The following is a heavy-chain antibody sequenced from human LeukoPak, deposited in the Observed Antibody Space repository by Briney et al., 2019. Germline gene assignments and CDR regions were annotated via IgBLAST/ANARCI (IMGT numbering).Heavy chain of an antibody. V-gene: IGHV3-9*01. CDR1: GFTFDDYA. CDR2: ISWNSGSI. Sequence: PGGSLRLSCAASGFTFDDYAIHWVRHAPGKGLEWVSGISWNSGSIGYADSVKGRFTISRDNAKNSLYLQMNSLRAEDTALYYCAAYYYDSSGYYILDYWGQGTLVTVSS. J-gene: IGHJ4*02. D-gene: IGHD3-22*01. CDR3: AAYYYDSSGYYILDY.